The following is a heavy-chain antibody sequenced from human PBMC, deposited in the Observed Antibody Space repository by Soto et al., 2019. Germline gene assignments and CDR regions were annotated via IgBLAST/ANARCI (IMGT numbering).Heavy chain of an antibody. CDR2: IIPVFGTA. J-gene: IGHJ5*02. Sequence: QVQLVQSGAEVKKPGSSVTVFCKVSGGTFSSYTFSWVRQAPGQGLEWMGEIIPVFGTANYAQEFQDRVTITADKSTNTAYLELTSLKSEDTAVYYCARSRTSAALNWFDPWGQGTLVTVSS. V-gene: IGHV1-69*06. CDR3: ARSRTSAALNWFDP. D-gene: IGHD6-13*01. CDR1: GGTFSSYT.